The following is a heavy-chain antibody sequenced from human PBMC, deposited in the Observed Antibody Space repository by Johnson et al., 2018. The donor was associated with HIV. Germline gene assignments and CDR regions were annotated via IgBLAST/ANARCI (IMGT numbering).Heavy chain of an antibody. Sequence: EVQPVESGGGVVRPGGSLRLSCAASGFTFDDSGMSWVRQAPGKGLEWVAGINWNGGSRGYADSVKGRFTISRDNAKNSLYLQMNSLRAEDTALYYCARGGRYYDPGAFDIWGQGAMVTVSS. J-gene: IGHJ3*02. CDR2: INWNGGSR. CDR1: GFTFDDSG. V-gene: IGHV3-20*04. CDR3: ARGGRYYDPGAFDI. D-gene: IGHD3-22*01.